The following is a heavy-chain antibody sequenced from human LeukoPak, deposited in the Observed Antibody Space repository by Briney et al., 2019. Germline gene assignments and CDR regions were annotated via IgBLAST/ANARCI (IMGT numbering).Heavy chain of an antibody. Sequence: SETLSLTCAVYGGSFSGYYWSWIRQPPGKGLEWIGEINHSGGTNYNPSLKSRVTISVDTSKNQFSLKLSSVTAADTAVYYCARGGYYFDYWGQGTLVTVSS. CDR3: ARGGYYFDY. CDR2: INHSGGT. J-gene: IGHJ4*02. CDR1: GGSFSGYY. V-gene: IGHV4-34*01.